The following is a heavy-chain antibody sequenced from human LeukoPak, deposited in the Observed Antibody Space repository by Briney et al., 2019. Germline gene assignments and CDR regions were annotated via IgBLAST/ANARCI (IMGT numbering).Heavy chain of an antibody. CDR3: ASTLGYCSSSSCQIFDY. CDR2: ISSSSSYI. Sequence: GGSLRLSCEASGFTFNTYWMHWARQAPGKGLEWVSSISSSSSYIYYADSVKGRFTISRDNAKNSLYLQMNSLRAEDTAVYYCASTLGYCSSSSCQIFDYWGQGTLVTVSS. V-gene: IGHV3-21*01. J-gene: IGHJ4*02. CDR1: GFTFNTYW. D-gene: IGHD2-15*01.